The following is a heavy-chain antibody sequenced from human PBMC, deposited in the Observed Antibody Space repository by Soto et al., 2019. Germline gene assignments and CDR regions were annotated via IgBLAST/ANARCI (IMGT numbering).Heavy chain of an antibody. V-gene: IGHV3-48*03. Sequence: GGSLRLSCAASGFTFSSYKMNWVRQAPGKGLEWVSYISSSGSTIYYADSVKGRFTISRDNAKNSLYLQMNSLRAEDTAVYYCASLPRLRTAIPRAGMDVWGQGTTVTVSS. D-gene: IGHD2-21*02. CDR3: ASLPRLRTAIPRAGMDV. J-gene: IGHJ6*02. CDR1: GFTFSSYK. CDR2: ISSSGSTI.